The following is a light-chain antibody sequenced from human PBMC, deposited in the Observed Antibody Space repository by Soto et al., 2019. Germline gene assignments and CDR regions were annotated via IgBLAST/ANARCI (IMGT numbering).Light chain of an antibody. CDR3: QQSYSIPPWT. V-gene: IGKV1-39*01. J-gene: IGKJ1*01. CDR1: QSISSY. Sequence: EIQMTQSPSALSASVGYRVTITCRESQSISSYLNWYQQKPAKAPKLLIYDASHLERGVPSRFSGSGSGTDFTLPISSLQPEDFATSYCQQSYSIPPWTFGQGTKVDIK. CDR2: DAS.